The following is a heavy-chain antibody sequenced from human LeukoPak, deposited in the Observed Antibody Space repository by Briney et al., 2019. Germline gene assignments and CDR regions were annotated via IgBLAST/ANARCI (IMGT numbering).Heavy chain of an antibody. CDR3: GRVRISAARGYMDV. V-gene: IGHV3-64*01. CDR1: GFTFSSYA. J-gene: IGHJ6*04. D-gene: IGHD6-13*01. CDR2: ISSKGDNI. Sequence: GGSLRLSCAGSGFTFSSYAIHWVRQAPGKGLEYVSTISSKGDNIFYANSVKERFTISRDNSKNTVYLQMGSLRAEDMAVYYCGRVRISAARGYMDVWGKGTTVTVSS.